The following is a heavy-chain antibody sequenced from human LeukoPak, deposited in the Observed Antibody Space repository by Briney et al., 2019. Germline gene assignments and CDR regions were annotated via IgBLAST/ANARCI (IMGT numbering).Heavy chain of an antibody. CDR3: ARDRGPRTGFMVREAYDY. CDR2: INTDGSIT. J-gene: IGHJ4*02. CDR1: GFTFSDYW. Sequence: GGSLRLSCAASGFTFSDYWIHWVRQAPGKGLVWVSRINTDGSITNYADSVKGRFSISRDDAKNTLYLQMSSLRAEDTAVYYCARDRGPRTGFMVREAYDYWGQGTLVTVSS. V-gene: IGHV3-74*01. D-gene: IGHD3-10*01.